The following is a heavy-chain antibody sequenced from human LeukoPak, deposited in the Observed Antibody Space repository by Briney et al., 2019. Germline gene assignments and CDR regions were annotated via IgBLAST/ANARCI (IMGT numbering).Heavy chain of an antibody. CDR1: GYTFSNYN. CDR3: ASSPYSNLPLEYFQH. CDR2: INPYNGNT. J-gene: IGHJ1*01. Sequence: ASVKVSCKTSGYTFSNYNINWVRQAPGQGLEWMGWINPYNGNTYYAQRFQGRVTMTTDTSTSTAYMELRTLKSDDTAFYYCASSPYSNLPLEYFQHWGQGTLVTVSS. V-gene: IGHV1-18*01. D-gene: IGHD4-11*01.